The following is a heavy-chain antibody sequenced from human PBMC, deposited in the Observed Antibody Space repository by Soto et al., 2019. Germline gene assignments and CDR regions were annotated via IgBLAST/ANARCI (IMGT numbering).Heavy chain of an antibody. Sequence: SVKVSCKASGGTFSSYAISWVRQAPGQGLEWMGGIIPIFGTANYAQKFQGRVTITADESTSTAYMELSSLRSEDTAVYYCARDSCRGGTNYDFWSGYYEALDYYYGMDVWGQGTTVTVSS. D-gene: IGHD3-3*01. CDR1: GGTFSSYA. CDR2: IIPIFGTA. CDR3: ARDSCRGGTNYDFWSGYYEALDYYYGMDV. V-gene: IGHV1-69*13. J-gene: IGHJ6*02.